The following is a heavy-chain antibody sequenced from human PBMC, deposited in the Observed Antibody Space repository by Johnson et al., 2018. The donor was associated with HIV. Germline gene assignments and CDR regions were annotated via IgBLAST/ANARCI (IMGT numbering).Heavy chain of an antibody. V-gene: IGHV3-23*04. CDR1: GFTFSSYA. CDR3: ARDGRKLTYYYDSSGYDDAFDI. CDR2: ISGSGGSR. Sequence: VQLVESGGGLVQPGGSLRLSCAASGFTFSSYAMSWVRQGPGKGLEWVSGISGSGGSRNYADSVKGRFTISRDNSKNTLYLQMNSLRAEDTAVYYCARDGRKLTYYYDSSGYDDAFDIWGQGTMVTVSS. D-gene: IGHD3-22*01. J-gene: IGHJ3*02.